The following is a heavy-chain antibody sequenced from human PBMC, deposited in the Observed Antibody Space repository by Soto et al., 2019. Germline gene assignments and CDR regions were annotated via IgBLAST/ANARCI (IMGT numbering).Heavy chain of an antibody. V-gene: IGHV3-23*01. CDR2: ISGSGGST. Sequence: EVQLLESGGGLVQPGGSLRLSCEASGFTFSTYALSWVRQAPGKGLEWVSTISGSGGSTYYADSVKGRFTISRDNSKNTLYLQMNSLRAEDTAVYYCAKDQGGDYFDVLDYWGQGTLVTVSS. CDR1: GFTFSTYA. D-gene: IGHD4-17*01. CDR3: AKDQGGDYFDVLDY. J-gene: IGHJ4*02.